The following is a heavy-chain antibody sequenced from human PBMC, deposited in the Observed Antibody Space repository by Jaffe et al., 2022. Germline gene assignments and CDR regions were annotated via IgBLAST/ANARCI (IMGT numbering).Heavy chain of an antibody. J-gene: IGHJ4*02. CDR3: ARDVNDYGLELTKDY. CDR2: ISSSSSYI. D-gene: IGHD4-17*01. CDR1: GFTFSSYS. Sequence: EVQLVESGGGLVKPGGSLRLSCAASGFTFSSYSMNWVRQAPGKGLEWVSSISSSSSYIYYADSVKGRFTISRDNAKNSLYLQMNSLRAEDTAVYYCARDVNDYGLELTKDYWGQGTLVTVSS. V-gene: IGHV3-21*01.